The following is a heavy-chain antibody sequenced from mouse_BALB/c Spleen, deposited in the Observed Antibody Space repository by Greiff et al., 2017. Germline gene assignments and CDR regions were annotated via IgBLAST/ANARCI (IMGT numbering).Heavy chain of an antibody. D-gene: IGHD1-1*01. J-gene: IGHJ1*01. CDR1: GFSLTSYG. V-gene: IGHV2-2*02. CDR3: ARFPLYYGSSYWYFDV. Sequence: VKLMESGPGLVQPSQSLSITCTVSGFSLTSYGVHWVRQSPGKGLEWLGVIWSGGSTDYNAAFISRLSISKDNSKSHVFFKMNSLQANDTAIYYCARFPLYYGSSYWYFDVWGAGTTVTVSS. CDR2: IWSGGST.